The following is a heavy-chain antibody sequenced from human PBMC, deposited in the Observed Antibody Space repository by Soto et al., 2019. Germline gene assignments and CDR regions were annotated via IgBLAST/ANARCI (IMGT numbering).Heavy chain of an antibody. CDR2: FNPNSGGT. CDR3: ARDGHGVALDTAMVPLNWFDP. Sequence: ASVKVSCKASGYIFTAYSMHWVRQAPGQGLEWVGWFNPNSGGTIYAQKFQGRVTMTRDTSISTAYMELSRLRSDDTAVYYCARDGHGVALDTAMVPLNWFDPWGQGTLVTVSS. J-gene: IGHJ5*02. CDR1: GYIFTAYS. V-gene: IGHV1-2*02. D-gene: IGHD5-18*01.